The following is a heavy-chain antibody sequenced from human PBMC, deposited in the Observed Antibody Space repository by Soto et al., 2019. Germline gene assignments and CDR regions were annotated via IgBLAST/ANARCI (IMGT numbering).Heavy chain of an antibody. J-gene: IGHJ4*02. CDR3: ARTTFYDIFTAYYSLFDY. CDR1: GYSISSSNW. CDR2: IYYSGTT. D-gene: IGHD3-9*01. Sequence: SETLSLTCAVSGYSISSSNWWGWIWQPPGRGLEWIGYIYYSGTTYYNPSLKSRVTISVDTSKNQFSLKLSSVTAADTAVYFCARTTFYDIFTAYYSLFDYWGQGTMVTVSS. V-gene: IGHV4-28*01.